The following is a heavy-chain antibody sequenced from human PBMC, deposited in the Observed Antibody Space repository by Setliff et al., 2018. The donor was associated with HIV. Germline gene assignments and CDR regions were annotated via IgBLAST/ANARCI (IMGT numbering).Heavy chain of an antibody. V-gene: IGHV4-34*01. J-gene: IGHJ4*02. Sequence: SETLSLTCAVYGGSLSGHYWSWIRQPPGKGLEWIGESNHVGRTNYNPSLKSRVTVSVDTSKSQFSLKLSSVTAADTAVYYCARGPMIARVFDYWGQGTQVTVSS. CDR2: SNHVGRT. CDR1: GGSLSGHY. D-gene: IGHD3-22*01. CDR3: ARGPMIARVFDY.